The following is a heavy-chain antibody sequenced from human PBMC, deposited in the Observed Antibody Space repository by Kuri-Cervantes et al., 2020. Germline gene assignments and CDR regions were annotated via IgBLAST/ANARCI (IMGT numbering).Heavy chain of an antibody. CDR3: ARVPWYSSSWYLDY. J-gene: IGHJ4*02. Sequence: SLKISCAASGFTFDDYAMHWVRQAPGKGLEWVSGISWNSGSIGYADSVKGRFTISRDNAKNSLYLQMNSLRAEDTAVYYCARVPWYSSSWYLDYWGQGTLVTVSS. CDR1: GFTFDDYA. D-gene: IGHD6-13*01. CDR2: ISWNSGSI. V-gene: IGHV3-9*01.